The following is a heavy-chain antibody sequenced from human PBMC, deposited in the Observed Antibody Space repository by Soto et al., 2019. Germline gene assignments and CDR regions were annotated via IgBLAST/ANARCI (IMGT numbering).Heavy chain of an antibody. V-gene: IGHV3-23*01. J-gene: IGHJ4*02. CDR1: GFSFSDYA. D-gene: IGHD6-13*01. Sequence: GGSLRLSCAASGFSFSDYAMCWVRQAPGKGLEWVSVISESGGSTHYADSVRSRFTVSRDNSKNSLSLRMNSLRDEDTAVYYCAKRSPYSSGWYSPIFDYWGQGALVTVSS. CDR3: AKRSPYSSGWYSPIFDY. CDR2: ISESGGST.